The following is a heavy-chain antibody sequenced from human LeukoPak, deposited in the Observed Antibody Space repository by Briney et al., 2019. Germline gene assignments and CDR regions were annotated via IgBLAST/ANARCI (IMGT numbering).Heavy chain of an antibody. V-gene: IGHV3-53*01. CDR2: LYSVGNT. J-gene: IGHJ4*02. CDR3: ARGVEPLAANTLAY. CDR1: GFTVITND. D-gene: IGHD1-14*01. Sequence: PGGSLRLSCAPSGFTVITNDITSVPHAPGKGLEWVSVLYSVGNTKYADSVQGRCTTSRDKSKNTLYLEMNSLSPDDTAVYYCARGVEPLAANTLAYWGQGTLVTVSS.